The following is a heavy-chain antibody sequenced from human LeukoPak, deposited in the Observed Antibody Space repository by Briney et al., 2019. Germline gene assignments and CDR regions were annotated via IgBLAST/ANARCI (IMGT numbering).Heavy chain of an antibody. CDR2: ISSSGST. CDR3: ARGPYSYDSSGAFDI. D-gene: IGHD3-22*01. Sequence: SETLSLTCTVSGDSISRGDYYWSWIRQPAGKGLEWIGRISSSGSTNYNPSLKSRVTISVDTSKNQFSLKLSSVTAADTAVYFCARGPYSYDSSGAFDIWGRGTMVTVSS. CDR1: GDSISRGDYY. J-gene: IGHJ3*02. V-gene: IGHV4-61*02.